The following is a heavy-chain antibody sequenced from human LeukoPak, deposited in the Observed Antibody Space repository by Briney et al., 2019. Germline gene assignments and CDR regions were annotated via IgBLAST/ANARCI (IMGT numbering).Heavy chain of an antibody. CDR3: ARGYCSRTSCEDFDY. V-gene: IGHV3-21*01. CDR1: GFTFSHYS. CDR2: ISASSSFI. J-gene: IGHJ4*02. Sequence: PWGSLRLSCAASGFTFSHYSMNWVRQAPWKGLEWVSSISASSSFIYYADSLKGRLTISRDNAKNSLYLQMNSLRAEDTAVFYCARGYCSRTSCEDFDYWGQGTLVTVSS. D-gene: IGHD2-2*01.